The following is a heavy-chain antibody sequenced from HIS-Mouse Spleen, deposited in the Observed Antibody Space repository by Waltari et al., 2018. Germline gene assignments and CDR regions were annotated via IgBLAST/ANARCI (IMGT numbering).Heavy chain of an antibody. CDR3: ARGGYDAFDI. CDR2: IYYSGST. V-gene: IGHV4-28*03. J-gene: IGHJ3*02. Sequence: QVQLQEPGPGLVKPSDTLSLTCAVSGYSISSRHGWGWSRQPPGKGLEWIGYIYYSGSTYYNPSLKSRVTMSVDTSKNQFSLKLSSVTAVDTAVYYCARGGYDAFDIWGQGTMVTVSS. D-gene: IGHD2-15*01. CDR1: GYSISSRHG.